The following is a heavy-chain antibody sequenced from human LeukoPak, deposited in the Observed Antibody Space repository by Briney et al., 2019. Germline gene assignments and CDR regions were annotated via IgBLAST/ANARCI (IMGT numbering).Heavy chain of an antibody. Sequence: SQTLSLTCTVSGASISSGGYFWTWIRQHPGKGLEWIGYISYSGSPYYSPSLESRVTISADTSQNQFSLKLNSVTAADTAIYYCARLFCSGASCSRGGGFDYWGQGTLVTVSS. CDR2: ISYSGSP. CDR3: ARLFCSGASCSRGGGFDY. CDR1: GASISSGGYF. D-gene: IGHD2-15*01. V-gene: IGHV4-31*03. J-gene: IGHJ4*02.